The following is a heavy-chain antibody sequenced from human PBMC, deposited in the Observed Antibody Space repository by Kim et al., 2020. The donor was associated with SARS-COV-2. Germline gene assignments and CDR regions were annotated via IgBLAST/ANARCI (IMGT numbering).Heavy chain of an antibody. CDR3: ARQIKSGYYTFQPDFPGY. Sequence: GGSLRLSCAASGFTFSSYGMHWVRQAPGKGLEWVAVIWYDGSNKYYADSVKGRFTISRDNSKNTLYLQMNSLRAEDTAVYYCARQIKSGYYTFQPDFPGYWGQGTLGTASS. CDR1: GFTFSSYG. J-gene: IGHJ4*02. V-gene: IGHV3-33*01. CDR2: IWYDGSNK. D-gene: IGHD3-3*01.